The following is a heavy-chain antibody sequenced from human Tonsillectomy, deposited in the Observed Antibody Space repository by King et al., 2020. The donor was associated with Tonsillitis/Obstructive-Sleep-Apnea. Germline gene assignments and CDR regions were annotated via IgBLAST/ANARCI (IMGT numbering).Heavy chain of an antibody. Sequence: VQLVESGGGLVQPGGSLRLSCAASGFTFSSYAMSWVRQAPGKGLEWVSAISGSGGSTYYADSVKGRFTISRDNSKNTLYLQMNSLRAEDTAVYYCAKGYCSSTSCLLPFDYWGQGTLVTVSS. CDR1: GFTFSSYA. D-gene: IGHD2-2*01. CDR2: ISGSGGST. J-gene: IGHJ4*02. CDR3: AKGYCSSTSCLLPFDY. V-gene: IGHV3-23*04.